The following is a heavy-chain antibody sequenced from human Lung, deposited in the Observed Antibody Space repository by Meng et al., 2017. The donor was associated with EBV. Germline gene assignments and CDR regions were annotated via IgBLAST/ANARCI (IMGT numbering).Heavy chain of an antibody. J-gene: IGHJ4*02. D-gene: IGHD3-16*01. V-gene: IGHV1-18*04. CDR3: ARGDTKGDFDY. CDR2: ISPYNENT. CDR1: GYTFSNHG. Sequence: QLVQAGDWVKKPGDSVTVSCQASGYTFSNHGISWVRQAPGQGLEWLGWISPYNENTYYAHKYQGRVSMTTDKSTTTAYMDLRSLRSDDTAVYYCARGDTKGDFDYWGQGTLVTVFS.